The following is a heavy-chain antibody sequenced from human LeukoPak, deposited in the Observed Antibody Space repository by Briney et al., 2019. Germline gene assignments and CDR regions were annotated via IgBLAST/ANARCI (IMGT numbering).Heavy chain of an antibody. J-gene: IGHJ4*02. CDR2: IIPIFGTA. CDR1: GATFRSYA. D-gene: IGHD3-16*02. CDR3: ARDIVRREILYGYFDY. Sequence: GASVKVSCKASGATFRSYAISWVRQAPGQGLEWMGGIIPIFGTANYAQKFQGRVTITADESTSTAYMELSSLRSEDTAVYYCARDIVRREILYGYFDYWGQGTLVTVSS. V-gene: IGHV1-69*13.